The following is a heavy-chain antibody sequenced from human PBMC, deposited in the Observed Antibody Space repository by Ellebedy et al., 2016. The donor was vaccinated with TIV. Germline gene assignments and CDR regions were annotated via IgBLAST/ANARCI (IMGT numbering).Heavy chain of an antibody. D-gene: IGHD2-2*01. CDR1: GGTFSSYA. Sequence: AASVKVSCKASGGTFSSYAISWVRQAPGQGLEWMGGIIPIFGTANYAQKFQGRVTITADESTSTAYMELSSLRSEDTAVYYCARARGRYCSSTSCYHYYYYGMDVWGQGTTVTVSS. V-gene: IGHV1-69*13. CDR2: IIPIFGTA. J-gene: IGHJ6*02. CDR3: ARARGRYCSSTSCYHYYYYGMDV.